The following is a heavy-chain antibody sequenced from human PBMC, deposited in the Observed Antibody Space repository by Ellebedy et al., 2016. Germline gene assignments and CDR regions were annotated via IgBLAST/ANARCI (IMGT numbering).Heavy chain of an antibody. J-gene: IGHJ6*02. Sequence: SETLSLXXAVYGGSFSGYYWSWIRQPPGKGLEWIGEINHSGSTNYNPSLKSRVTISVDTSKNQFSLKLSSVTAADTAVYYCARVDTMDTYYYYGMDVWGQGTTVTVSS. CDR3: ARVDTMDTYYYYGMDV. V-gene: IGHV4-34*01. D-gene: IGHD3-10*01. CDR2: INHSGST. CDR1: GGSFSGYY.